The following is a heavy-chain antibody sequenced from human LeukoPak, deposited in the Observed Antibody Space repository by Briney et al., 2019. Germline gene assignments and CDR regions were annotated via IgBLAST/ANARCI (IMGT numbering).Heavy chain of an antibody. J-gene: IGHJ6*02. CDR2: IYYSGST. Sequence: SETLSLTCTVSGGSISSYYWSWIRQPPGKGLEWIGYIYYSGSTNYNPSLKSRVTISVDTPKNQFSLKLSSVTAADTAVYYCARVPPYYDILTGYFSSLNYGMDVWGQGTTVTVSS. D-gene: IGHD3-9*01. CDR1: GGSISSYY. V-gene: IGHV4-59*01. CDR3: ARVPPYYDILTGYFSSLNYGMDV.